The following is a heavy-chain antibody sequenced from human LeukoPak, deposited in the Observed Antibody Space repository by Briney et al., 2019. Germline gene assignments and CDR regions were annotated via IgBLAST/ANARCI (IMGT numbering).Heavy chain of an antibody. CDR2: ISASGGRT. D-gene: IGHD2-15*01. Sequence: GGSLRLSCAASGFTFSSYGMNWVRQASGKGLEWVSGISASGGRTFYADSVKGRFTISRDNSKNTLYLQMNSLRAEDTAVYYCAKDPLRYCSGGSCYYFDYWGQGTLVTVSS. CDR3: AKDPLRYCSGGSCYYFDY. V-gene: IGHV3-23*01. J-gene: IGHJ4*02. CDR1: GFTFSSYG.